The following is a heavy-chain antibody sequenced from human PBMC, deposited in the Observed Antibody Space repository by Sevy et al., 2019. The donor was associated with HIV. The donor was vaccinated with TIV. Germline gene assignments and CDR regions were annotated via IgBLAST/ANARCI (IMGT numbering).Heavy chain of an antibody. D-gene: IGHD6-13*01. Sequence: ASVKVSCKTSGYTFTAYHMHWMRQAPGQGLEWMGWVYPNSGDTEYAQKFQGRVTMTTDTSINTVYMEVSGLRSDDTAMYYCSRETWYFANWGQGTLVTVSS. J-gene: IGHJ4*02. CDR2: VYPNSGDT. CDR3: SRETWYFAN. CDR1: GYTFTAYH. V-gene: IGHV1-2*02.